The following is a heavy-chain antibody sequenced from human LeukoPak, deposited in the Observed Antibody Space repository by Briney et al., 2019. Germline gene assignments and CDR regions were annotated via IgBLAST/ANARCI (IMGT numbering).Heavy chain of an antibody. V-gene: IGHV3-73*01. CDR3: TRQIYCSGGSCFEDY. Sequence: PGGSPKLSCAASGFTFSGSPMHWVRQASGKGLEWVGRIRSKANSYATAYAASVKGRFTISRDDSKNTAYLQMNSLKTEDTAVYYCTRQIYCSGGSCFEDYWGQGTLVTVSS. CDR2: IRSKANSYAT. J-gene: IGHJ4*02. D-gene: IGHD2-15*01. CDR1: GFTFSGSP.